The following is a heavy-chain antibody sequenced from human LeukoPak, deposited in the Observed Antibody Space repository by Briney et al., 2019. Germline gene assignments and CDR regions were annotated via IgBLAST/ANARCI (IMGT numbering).Heavy chain of an antibody. V-gene: IGHV1-8*01. CDR1: GYTFTSCD. Sequence: ASVKVSCKASGYTFTSCDINWVRQATGQGLEWMGWMNPNSGNTGYAQKFQGRVTMTRDTSISTAYMELSRLRSDDTAVYYCASSVGATTDFDYWGQGTLVTVSS. CDR2: MNPNSGNT. CDR3: ASSVGATTDFDY. J-gene: IGHJ4*02. D-gene: IGHD1-26*01.